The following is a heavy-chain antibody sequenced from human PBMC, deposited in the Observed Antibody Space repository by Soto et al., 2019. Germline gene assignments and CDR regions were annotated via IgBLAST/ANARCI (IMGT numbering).Heavy chain of an antibody. CDR1: GFTFSTYS. CDR3: AKDMRGYSYGYYFDY. J-gene: IGHJ4*02. Sequence: PGGSLRLSCAASGFTFSTYSMNWVRQAPGKGLEWVAVISYDGSNKYYADSVKGRFTISRDNSKNTLYLQMNSLRAEDTAVYYCAKDMRGYSYGYYFDYWGQGTLVTVSS. V-gene: IGHV3-30*18. D-gene: IGHD5-18*01. CDR2: ISYDGSNK.